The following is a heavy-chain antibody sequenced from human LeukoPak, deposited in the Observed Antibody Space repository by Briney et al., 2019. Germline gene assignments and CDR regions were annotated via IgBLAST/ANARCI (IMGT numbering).Heavy chain of an antibody. D-gene: IGHD3-10*01. CDR1: GGSISSSSYY. CDR3: ARGTLMWFGAKMEYYFDS. Sequence: SETLSLTCTVSGGSISSSSYYWGWIRQPPGKGLECIGSIYYSGSTYYNPSLKSRVTISVDTSKNQFSLRLNSVTAADTAVYFCARGTLMWFGAKMEYYFDSWGQGTPLTVSS. J-gene: IGHJ4*02. CDR2: IYYSGST. V-gene: IGHV4-39*07.